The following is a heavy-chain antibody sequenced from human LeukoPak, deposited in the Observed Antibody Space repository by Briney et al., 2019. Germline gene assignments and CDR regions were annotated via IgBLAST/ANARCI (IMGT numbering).Heavy chain of an antibody. CDR2: IYPGDSDT. Sequence: GESLKTSCKGSGYSFTSYWIGWVRRMPGKGLEWMGIIYPGDSDTRYSPSFQGQVTISADKSISTAYLQWSSLKASDTAMYYCARRTITAMVEENWFDPWGQGTLVTVSS. V-gene: IGHV5-51*01. CDR1: GYSFTSYW. D-gene: IGHD5-18*01. J-gene: IGHJ5*02. CDR3: ARRTITAMVEENWFDP.